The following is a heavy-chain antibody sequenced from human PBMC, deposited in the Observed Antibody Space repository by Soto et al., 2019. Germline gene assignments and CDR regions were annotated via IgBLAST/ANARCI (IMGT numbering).Heavy chain of an antibody. CDR3: ARHGSGGTTFDI. V-gene: IGHV4-59*08. Sequence: QVQLQESGPGLVKSSETLSLTCAVSGDSISTYYWSWIRQPAGKGLEWSGYIYYSGSTNQNPSLNSRVTMSVDTSKTQVSLKLTSVTAADTAVYYCARHGSGGTTFDIWGQGTMVTVSS. J-gene: IGHJ3*02. CDR2: IYYSGST. D-gene: IGHD1-1*01. CDR1: GDSISTYY.